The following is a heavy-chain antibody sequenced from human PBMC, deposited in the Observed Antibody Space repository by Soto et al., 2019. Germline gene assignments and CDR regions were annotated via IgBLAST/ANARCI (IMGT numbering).Heavy chain of an antibody. CDR2: ISVYNGNT. CDR1: DYTFTSYG. CDR3: ARSGSSWNLREFDY. V-gene: IGHV1-18*01. J-gene: IGHJ4*02. D-gene: IGHD6-13*01. Sequence: AASVKVSCKASDYTFTSYGIIWVRQAPGQGLEWIGWISVYNGNTNYAQKVRGRVTMTTDISTTTAYMEMRSLRSDDTAVYYCARSGSSWNLREFDYWGQGTLVTVSS.